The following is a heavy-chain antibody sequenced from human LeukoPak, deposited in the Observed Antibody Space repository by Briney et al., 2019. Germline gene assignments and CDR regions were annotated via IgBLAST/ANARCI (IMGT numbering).Heavy chain of an antibody. CDR2: ISAYNGNT. CDR3: ARSGYCSSTSCYAGRVKFDP. V-gene: IGHV1-18*01. J-gene: IGHJ5*02. D-gene: IGHD2-2*01. CDR1: GYTLTSYG. Sequence: ASVKVSCKASGYTLTSYGISWVRQAPGQGLEWMGWISAYNGNTNYAQKLQGRVTMTTDTSTSTAYMELRSLRSDDTAVYYCARSGYCSSTSCYAGRVKFDPWGQGTLVTVSS.